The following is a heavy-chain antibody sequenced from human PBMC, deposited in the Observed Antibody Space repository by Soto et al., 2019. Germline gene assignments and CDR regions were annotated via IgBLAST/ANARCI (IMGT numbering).Heavy chain of an antibody. J-gene: IGHJ4*02. CDR3: AKGRGGSGSLTPRVDF. D-gene: IGHD3-10*01. CDR2: ISGGGDTT. CDR1: GFTFNNYA. Sequence: EAQRLESGGGLVQPGGSLRLSCAASGFTFNNYAMTWVRQAPGKGLEWVSAISGGGDTTSYADSVKGRFTVSRDGSKNTLYLKMSSLRAEDTALYYCAKGRGGSGSLTPRVDFWGQGTLVTVSS. V-gene: IGHV3-23*01.